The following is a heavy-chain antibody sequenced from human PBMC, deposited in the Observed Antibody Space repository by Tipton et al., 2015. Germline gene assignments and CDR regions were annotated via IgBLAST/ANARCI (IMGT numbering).Heavy chain of an antibody. V-gene: IGHV4-61*01. CDR2: ISYTDGA. CDR3: ARSEVGDFDS. D-gene: IGHD1-26*01. Sequence: TLSLTCTVSGGSVTSGSYYWSWIRQPPGKGLEWIGYISYTDGAHYNPALKSRVTISVDTSKNQFSLMLSSVTAADTAIYYCARSEVGDFDSWGQGTLVTVSS. CDR1: GGSVTSGSYY. J-gene: IGHJ4*02.